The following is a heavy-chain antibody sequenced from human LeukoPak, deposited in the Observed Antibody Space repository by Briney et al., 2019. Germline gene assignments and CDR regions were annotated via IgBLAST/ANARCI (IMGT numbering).Heavy chain of an antibody. CDR2: ISGSGGST. J-gene: IGHJ4*02. CDR1: GFTFSSYA. CDR3: AKVKTDILIPDS. Sequence: GGSLRLSCAASGFTFSSYAMSRVRRAPGKGLEWVSAISGSGGSTYYADSVKGRFTISRDNSKNTLYLQMNSLTSEDTAVYYCAKVKTDILIPDSWGQGTLVTVSS. D-gene: IGHD2-21*02. V-gene: IGHV3-23*01.